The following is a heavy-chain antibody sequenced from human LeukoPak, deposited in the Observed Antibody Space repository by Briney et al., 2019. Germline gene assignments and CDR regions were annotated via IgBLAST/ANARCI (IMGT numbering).Heavy chain of an antibody. D-gene: IGHD6-6*01. CDR2: IYYNGFT. J-gene: IGHJ6*03. CDR1: GDSIKNHY. CDR3: ARIRGSHIVQYYYMDV. Sequence: SETLSLTCSVSGDSIKNHYWTWIRQPPGKGLEWIGYIYYNGFTTYSPSLKSRVTISVDTSKNQFSLKLSSVTAADTAVYYCARIRGSHIVQYYYMDVWGNGTTVTVSS. V-gene: IGHV4-59*11.